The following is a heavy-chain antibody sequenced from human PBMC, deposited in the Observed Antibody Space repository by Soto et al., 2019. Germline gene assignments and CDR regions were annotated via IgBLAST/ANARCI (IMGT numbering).Heavy chain of an antibody. Sequence: QVQLVQSGAEVKKPGSSVKVSCKASGGTFSTYTIIWVRQAPGQGLEWMGRIIPMLDITNNAQRFQGRVTITAKKSTSTAYLELSSLRSEDTAVYYCTLGSWSAETFDIWGRGTMVTVSS. D-gene: IGHD6-13*01. V-gene: IGHV1-69*02. CDR1: GGTFSTYT. CDR2: IIPMLDIT. CDR3: TLGSWSAETFDI. J-gene: IGHJ3*02.